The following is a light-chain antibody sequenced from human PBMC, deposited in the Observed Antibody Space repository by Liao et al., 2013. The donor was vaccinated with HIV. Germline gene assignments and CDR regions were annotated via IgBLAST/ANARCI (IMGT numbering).Light chain of an antibody. CDR2: QDN. CDR3: QAWDSRADVV. Sequence: SYELTQPPSVSVSPGQTATITCYGIYLGDKHVCWYQQRPGQSPVLLICQDNIRPSGIPERFSGSYSGNTATLTISGTQAMDEADYFCQAWDSRADVVFGGGTKLTVL. V-gene: IGLV3-1*01. J-gene: IGLJ2*01. CDR1: YLGDKH.